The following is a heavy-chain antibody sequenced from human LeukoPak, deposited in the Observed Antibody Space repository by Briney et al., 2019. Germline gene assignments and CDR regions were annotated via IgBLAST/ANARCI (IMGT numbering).Heavy chain of an antibody. CDR2: IYFSGNT. CDR1: GASISDTSYY. CDR3: ARDSKRYSYGFGWFDP. D-gene: IGHD5-18*01. Sequence: PSETLSLTCTVSGASISDTSYYWGWIRQSPGKGLEWIGSIYFSGNTYYNPSLKSRVTISVDTSRNQFSLKLSSVTAADTAVYYCARDSKRYSYGFGWFDPWGQGTLVTVSS. V-gene: IGHV4-39*02. J-gene: IGHJ5*02.